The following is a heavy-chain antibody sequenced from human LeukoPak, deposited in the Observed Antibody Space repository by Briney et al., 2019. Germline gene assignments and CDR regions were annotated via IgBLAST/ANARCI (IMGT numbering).Heavy chain of an antibody. D-gene: IGHD3/OR15-3a*01. J-gene: IGHJ4*02. Sequence: PSETLSLTCTVSGGSISSYYWSWIRQPPGKGLEWIGYIYYSGSTNYNPSLKSRVTISVDTSKNQFSLKLSSVTAADTAVYYCARDQVGLGRALYYWGQGTLVTVSS. CDR1: GGSISSYY. CDR3: ARDQVGLGRALYY. CDR2: IYYSGST. V-gene: IGHV4-59*01.